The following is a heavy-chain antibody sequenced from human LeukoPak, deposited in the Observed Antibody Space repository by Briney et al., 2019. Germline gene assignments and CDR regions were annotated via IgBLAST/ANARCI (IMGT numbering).Heavy chain of an antibody. V-gene: IGHV1-2*02. CDR2: INPDCGGT. D-gene: IGHD6-19*01. CDR3: AREGSGWYGNFDY. CDR1: AYTVTGYY. J-gene: IGHJ4*02. Sequence: ASVKVSCKASAYTVTGYYMHWVRRAPGPALEWMGWINPDCGGTNYAQKFQGRVTMTRDTSISTAYMEVSRLRSDDTAVYYCAREGSGWYGNFDYWGQGTLVTVSS.